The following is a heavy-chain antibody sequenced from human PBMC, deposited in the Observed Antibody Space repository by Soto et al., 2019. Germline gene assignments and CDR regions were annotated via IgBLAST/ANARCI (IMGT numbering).Heavy chain of an antibody. D-gene: IGHD3-16*01. J-gene: IGHJ4*02. CDR1: GFSLTSRPVG. CDR3: AHRRNYDGSWNEGVFDY. Sequence: QITLKESGPTLVKPTQTLTLTCTFSGFSLTSRPVGVGWVRQPPGKALEWLAFIYWDDDKRYSPSLRSTLTGTNDTPKNQVVLTLTNMDPVDTATYYCAHRRNYDGSWNEGVFDYWGQGILVTVSS. V-gene: IGHV2-5*02. CDR2: IYWDDDK.